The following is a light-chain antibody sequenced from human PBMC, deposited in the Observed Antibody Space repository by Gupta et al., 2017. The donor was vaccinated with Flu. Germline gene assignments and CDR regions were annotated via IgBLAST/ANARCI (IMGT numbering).Light chain of an antibody. Sequence: LSVSPGERATLSCRASQSVSSNLAWYQQKPGQAPRLLIYGASTRATGIPARFSGSGSGTEFTLTISSLQSEDFAVYYCQQYNNWPPGIFTFGPGTKVDIK. CDR1: QSVSSN. CDR3: QQYNNWPPGIFT. V-gene: IGKV3-15*01. J-gene: IGKJ3*01. CDR2: GAS.